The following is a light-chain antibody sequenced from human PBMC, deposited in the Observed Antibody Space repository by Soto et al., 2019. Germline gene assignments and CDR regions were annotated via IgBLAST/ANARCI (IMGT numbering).Light chain of an antibody. J-gene: IGKJ5*01. CDR3: QQLDSYPIT. Sequence: IQLTQSPSFLSASVGDRVTITCRASQGISSFLAWYQEKPGEAPKLLIYDASTLQSGVPSRFSGSGSGTEFTLTINSLQPEDFATYYCQQLDSYPITFGQGTRLEIK. CDR2: DAS. CDR1: QGISSF. V-gene: IGKV1-9*01.